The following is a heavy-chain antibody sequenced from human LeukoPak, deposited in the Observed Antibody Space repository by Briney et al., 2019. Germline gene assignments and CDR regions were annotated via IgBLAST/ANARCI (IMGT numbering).Heavy chain of an antibody. J-gene: IGHJ4*02. D-gene: IGHD6-13*01. CDR3: ARVSGGMDSSPIIY. Sequence: SETLSLTCTVSGGSISSGDYSLNWIRQRPGKGLEWIGCIFYSGNTYYNPSLKSRSTLSVDTSNNHFSLRLSSVTAADTAVYYCARVSGGMDSSPIIYWGQGTLVTVSS. CDR1: GGSISSGDYS. CDR2: IFYSGNT. V-gene: IGHV4-31*03.